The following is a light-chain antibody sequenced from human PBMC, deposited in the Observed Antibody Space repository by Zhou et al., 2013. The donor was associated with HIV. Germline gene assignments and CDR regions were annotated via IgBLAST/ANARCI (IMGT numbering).Light chain of an antibody. Sequence: DIVIWQSPATLSLSPGERATVSCRASQTVSSNLAWYQQKPGQAPRLLIYAAATRATGVPARFSGSGSGTDFTLTISRLEPEDFAVYYCQQYGSSPLTFGGGTKVEI. J-gene: IGKJ4*01. CDR2: AAA. CDR1: QTVSSN. CDR3: QQYGSSPLT. V-gene: IGKV3-15*01.